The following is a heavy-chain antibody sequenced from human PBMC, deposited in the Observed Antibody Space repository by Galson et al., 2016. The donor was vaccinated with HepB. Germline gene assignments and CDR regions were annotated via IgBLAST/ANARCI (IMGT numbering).Heavy chain of an antibody. J-gene: IGHJ6*02. CDR1: GYSFSDYW. D-gene: IGHD1-1*01. V-gene: IGHV5-51*01. CDR2: IYPVDSET. CDR3: AKVALRQPGTARMDV. Sequence: QSGAEVKKPGESLKISCQGSGYSFSDYWIAWVRQTPGKGLEYMGVIYPVDSETKYSPSFQGQVTFSVDKSTNTAFLQWGSLKASDSAIYYCAKVALRQPGTARMDVWGQGTTVTVSS.